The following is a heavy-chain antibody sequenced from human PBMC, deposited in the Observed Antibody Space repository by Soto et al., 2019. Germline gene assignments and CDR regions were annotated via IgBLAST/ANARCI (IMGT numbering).Heavy chain of an antibody. D-gene: IGHD1-26*01. J-gene: IGHJ4*02. CDR2: IIPIFGTA. Sequence: GASVKVSCKASGGTFSSYAISWVRQAPGQGLEWMGGIIPIFGTANYAQKFRGRVTITADESTSTAYMELSSLRSEDTAVYYCARVRGLVGPFDYWGQGTLVTVSS. CDR1: GGTFSSYA. V-gene: IGHV1-69*13. CDR3: ARVRGLVGPFDY.